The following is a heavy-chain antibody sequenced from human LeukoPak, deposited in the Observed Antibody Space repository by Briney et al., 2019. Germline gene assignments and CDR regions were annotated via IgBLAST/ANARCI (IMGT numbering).Heavy chain of an antibody. V-gene: IGHV3-48*01. CDR3: ARVNSVNLSDY. J-gene: IGHJ4*01. D-gene: IGHD5/OR15-5a*01. CDR2: ITGPSSSNKI. CDR1: GFTCSRDG. Sequence: GGSLRLSCEASGFTCSRDGMNWIHQAPGKGLEWIAHITGPSSSNKIYYADSVKGRFTISRDNVKGALYLQMSSLRAEDTAVYYCARVNSVNLSDYWGPGTLVTVSS.